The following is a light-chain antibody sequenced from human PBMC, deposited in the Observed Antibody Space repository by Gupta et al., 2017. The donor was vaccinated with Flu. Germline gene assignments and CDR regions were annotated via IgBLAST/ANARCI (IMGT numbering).Light chain of an antibody. CDR2: EDT. CDR3: YSYEGRSDWV. V-gene: IGLV2-23*01. CDR1: DKGIGAFDL. Sequence: SALTQPASVSGSPGQSITISCTGDDKGIGAFDLVSWYQQVPGRAPRVLIYEDTKRASGVSNRFSGSKSGNTASLTISGLLAADEADYYCYSYEGRSDWVFGGGTRVTVL. J-gene: IGLJ3*02.